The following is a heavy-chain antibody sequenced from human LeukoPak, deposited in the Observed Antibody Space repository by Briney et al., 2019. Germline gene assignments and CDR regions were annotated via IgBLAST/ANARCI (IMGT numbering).Heavy chain of an antibody. V-gene: IGHV3-49*03. D-gene: IGHD7-27*01. CDR1: GFTFGDYA. Sequence: GRSLRLSCTASGFTFGDYAMSWFRQAPGKGLEWVGFIRSKAYGGTTEYAASVKGRFTISRDDSKSIAYLQMNSLKTEDTAVYYCTRSTTGFVNYYYGMDVWGQGTTVTVSS. J-gene: IGHJ6*02. CDR3: TRSTTGFVNYYYGMDV. CDR2: IRSKAYGGTT.